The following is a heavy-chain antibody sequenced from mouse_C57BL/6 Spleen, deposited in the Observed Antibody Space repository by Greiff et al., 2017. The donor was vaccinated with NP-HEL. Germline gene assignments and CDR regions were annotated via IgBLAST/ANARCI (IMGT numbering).Heavy chain of an antibody. CDR1: GYTFTSYW. J-gene: IGHJ4*01. CDR3: TRSSGAYYYAMDY. V-gene: IGHV1-5*01. D-gene: IGHD3-2*02. CDR2: IYPGNSDT. Sequence: EVQLQQSGTVLARPGASVKTSCKTSGYTFTSYWMHWVKQRPGQGLEWIGAIYPGNSDTSYNQKFKGKAKLTAVTSASTAYMELSGLTNEDSAVYYCTRSSGAYYYAMDYWGQGTSVTVSS.